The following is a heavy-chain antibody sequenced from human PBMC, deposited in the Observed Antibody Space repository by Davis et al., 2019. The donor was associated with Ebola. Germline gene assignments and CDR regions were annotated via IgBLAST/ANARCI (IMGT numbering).Heavy chain of an antibody. CDR2: IIIDCSST. CDR1: GWSFSGYYW. D-gene: IGHD2-15*01. CDR3: ARDRRYCSGGSCYSVGMDV. Sequence: PSETLSLTCAVYGWSFSGYYWIHWVRQAPGTGLVWVLRIIIDCSSTSYADSVKGRFTISRDNAKNSLYLQMNSLRAEDTAVYYGARDRRYCSGGSCYSVGMDVWGQGTTVTVSS. V-gene: IGHV3-74*01. J-gene: IGHJ6*02.